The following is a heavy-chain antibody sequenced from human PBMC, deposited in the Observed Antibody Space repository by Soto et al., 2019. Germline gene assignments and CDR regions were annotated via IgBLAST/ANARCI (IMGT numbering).Heavy chain of an antibody. CDR2: TYYRSKWYN. J-gene: IGHJ5*02. V-gene: IGHV6-1*01. Sequence: SQTLSLTCAISGDSVSSNSAAWNWIRQSPSRGLEWLGRTYYRSKWYNDYAVSVKSRITINPDTSKNQFSLQLNSVTPEDTAVYYCARDLPRIAAAGPASCFDPWGQGTLVTVSS. CDR1: GDSVSSNSAA. D-gene: IGHD6-13*01. CDR3: ARDLPRIAAAGPASCFDP.